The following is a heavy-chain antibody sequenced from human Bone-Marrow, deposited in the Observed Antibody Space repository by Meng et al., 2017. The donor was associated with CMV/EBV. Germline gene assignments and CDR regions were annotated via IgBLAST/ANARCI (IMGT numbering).Heavy chain of an antibody. D-gene: IGHD2-2*01. Sequence: ASVKVSCKASGFTFMSAYYMHWVRQAPGQGLEWMGWINPNSGGTNYAQKFQGRVTMTTDTSTSTAYMELRSLRSDDTAVYYCARDRGGYCSSTSCYPDPWGQGTLVTVSS. CDR3: ARDRGGYCSSTSCYPDP. CDR1: GFTFMSAYY. CDR2: INPNSGGT. V-gene: IGHV1-2*02. J-gene: IGHJ5*02.